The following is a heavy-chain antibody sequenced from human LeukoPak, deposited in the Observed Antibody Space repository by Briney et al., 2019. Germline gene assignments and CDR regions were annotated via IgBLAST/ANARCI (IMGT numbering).Heavy chain of an antibody. CDR1: GFTFSSYA. CDR2: ISYDGSNK. D-gene: IGHD4-17*01. J-gene: IGHJ6*02. CDR3: ARPGGDYGSGYYYGMDV. Sequence: PGGSLRLSCAASGFTFSSYAMHWVRQAPGKGLEWVAVISYDGSNKYYADSVKGRFTISRDNSKNTLYLQMNSLRAEDTAVYYCARPGGDYGSGYYYGMDVWGQGTTVTVSS. V-gene: IGHV3-30-3*01.